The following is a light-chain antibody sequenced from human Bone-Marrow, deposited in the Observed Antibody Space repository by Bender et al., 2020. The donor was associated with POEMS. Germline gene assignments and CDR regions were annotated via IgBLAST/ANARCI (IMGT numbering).Light chain of an antibody. J-gene: IGLJ2*01. CDR3: SSYRSSGTHVV. Sequence: SALTQPASVSGSPGQSITISCTGTSSDVGGYNYVSWYQQHPGKAPKVMISNVSNRPSGVSNRFSGSKSGNTASLTISGLQAEDEADYYFSSYRSSGTHVVFGGGTKLTVL. CDR1: SSDVGGYNY. CDR2: NVS. V-gene: IGLV2-14*01.